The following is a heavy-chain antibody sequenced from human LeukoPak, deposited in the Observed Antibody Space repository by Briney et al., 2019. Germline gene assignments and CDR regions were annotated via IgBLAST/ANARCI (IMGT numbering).Heavy chain of an antibody. CDR2: IYYSGST. CDR1: GGSISSYY. D-gene: IGHD3-22*01. J-gene: IGHJ5*02. V-gene: IGHV4-39*07. Sequence: PSETLSLTCTVSGGSISSYYWGWIRQPPGKGLEWIGSIYYSGSTYYNPSLKSRVTISVDTSKNQFSLKLSSVTAADTAVYYCARTPSEYYYDSSGYYYGFDPWGQGTLVTVSS. CDR3: ARTPSEYYYDSSGYYYGFDP.